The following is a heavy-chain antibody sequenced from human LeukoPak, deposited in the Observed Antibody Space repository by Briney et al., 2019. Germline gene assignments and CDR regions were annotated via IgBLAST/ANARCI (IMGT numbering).Heavy chain of an antibody. V-gene: IGHV3-23*01. CDR3: ARGRYDRSGYYAIFDY. CDR1: GFTFSSYG. J-gene: IGHJ4*02. D-gene: IGHD3-22*01. CDR2: ASGSGGGT. Sequence: GGSLRLSCAASGFTFSSYGMTWVRQAPGKGLEWVSAASGSGGGTYYADSVKGRLTISRDNSKNTLYLQMNSLRAEDTAVYYCARGRYDRSGYYAIFDYWGQGTLVTVSS.